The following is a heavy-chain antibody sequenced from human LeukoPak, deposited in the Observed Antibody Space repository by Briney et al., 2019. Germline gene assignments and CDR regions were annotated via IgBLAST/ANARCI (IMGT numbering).Heavy chain of an antibody. CDR2: INPSGGST. CDR3: AREDRITIFGVVITPDYYYGMDV. CDR1: GYTFTSYY. Sequence: ASVKVSCKASGYTFTSYYMHWVRQAPGQGLEWMGIINPSGGSTSYAQKFQGSVTMTRDTSTSTVYMELSSLRSEDTAVYYCAREDRITIFGVVITPDYYYGMDVWGQGTTVTVSS. J-gene: IGHJ6*02. D-gene: IGHD3-3*01. V-gene: IGHV1-46*01.